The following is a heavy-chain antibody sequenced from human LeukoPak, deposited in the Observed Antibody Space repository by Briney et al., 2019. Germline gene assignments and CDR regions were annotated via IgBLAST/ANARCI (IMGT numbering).Heavy chain of an antibody. CDR3: ARGAPRGGSSGWYTLYYYYYMDV. V-gene: IGHV1-8*01. CDR2: MNPNSGNT. Sequence: GASVRVSCKASGHTFTSYDINWVRQATGQGLEWMGWMNPNSGNTGYAQKFQGRVTMTRNTSISTAYMELSSLRSEDTAVYYCARGAPRGGSSGWYTLYYYYYMDVWGKGTTVTVSS. D-gene: IGHD6-19*01. CDR1: GHTFTSYD. J-gene: IGHJ6*03.